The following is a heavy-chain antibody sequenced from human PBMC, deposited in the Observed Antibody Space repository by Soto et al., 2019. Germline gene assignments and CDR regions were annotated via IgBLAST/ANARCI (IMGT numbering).Heavy chain of an antibody. CDR1: GYTFSAYG. CDR3: VRDPATVTSYFYY. V-gene: IGHV3-33*01. Sequence: QVQLVESGGGVVQPGRSLRLSCAASGYTFSAYGMHWVRPAPGKGLDWVALIWYDGSKKDYAESVKGRFTIARDDSKNTLFLQMDSLRVEDTAVYYCVRDPATVTSYFYYWGQGTLVTV. D-gene: IGHD2-2*01. CDR2: IWYDGSKK. J-gene: IGHJ4*02.